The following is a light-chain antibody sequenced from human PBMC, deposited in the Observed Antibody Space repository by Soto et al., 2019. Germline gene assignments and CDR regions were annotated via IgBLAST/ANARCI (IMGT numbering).Light chain of an antibody. Sequence: QSVLTQPASVSGSPGQSITISCTGTSSDVGGYNYVSWYQQHPGKAPKLMIYDVSNRPSGVSNRYSGSKSGKTASLTISGLQAEDEADYYCSSYTGSSTLYVVFGAGTQLTVL. CDR1: SSDVGGYNY. CDR3: SSYTGSSTLYVV. CDR2: DVS. V-gene: IGLV2-14*01. J-gene: IGLJ2*01.